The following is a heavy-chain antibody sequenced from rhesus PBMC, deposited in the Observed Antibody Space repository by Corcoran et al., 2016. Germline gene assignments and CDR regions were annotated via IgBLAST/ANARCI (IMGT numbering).Heavy chain of an antibody. CDR2: ITYSGST. D-gene: IGHD4-23*01. Sequence: QLQLQESGPGLVKPSETLSLTCAVSGGSISSGYYYWSWIRQPPGKGLKWSGYITYSGSTSYNPSLKSRITISRYTSKTQFSLKLSSVTAADTAVYYCAREGFRIQQKYYYGLDSWGQGVVVTVSS. CDR3: AREGFRIQQKYYYGLDS. V-gene: IGHV4-122*02. J-gene: IGHJ6*01. CDR1: GGSISSGYYY.